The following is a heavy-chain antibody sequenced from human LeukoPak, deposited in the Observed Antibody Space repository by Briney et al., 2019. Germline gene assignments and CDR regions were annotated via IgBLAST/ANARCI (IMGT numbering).Heavy chain of an antibody. V-gene: IGHV1-69*13. Sequence: ASVKVSCKTSGGTFSNYAISWVRQAPGQGLEWMGRIIPIFGTANYAQKSQGRVTINADEFTSTVYMELYSLTSEDTAVYYCARDRGYSYAKKSSYYYYMDVWGKGTTVTISS. J-gene: IGHJ6*03. CDR2: IIPIFGTA. CDR1: GGTFSNYA. D-gene: IGHD5-18*01. CDR3: ARDRGYSYAKKSSYYYYMDV.